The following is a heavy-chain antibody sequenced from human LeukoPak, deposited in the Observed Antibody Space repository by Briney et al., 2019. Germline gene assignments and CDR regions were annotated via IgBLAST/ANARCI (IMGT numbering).Heavy chain of an antibody. D-gene: IGHD5-12*01. V-gene: IGHV3-11*01. CDR2: ISSSGSTI. J-gene: IGHJ3*02. CDR1: ALTFSDYY. CDR3: ARVLGYDIGGDAFDI. Sequence: GGSLRLSCAASALTFSDYYMSWIRQAPGKGLEWVSYISSSGSTIYYADSVKGRFTISRDNAKNSLYLQMNSLRAEDTAVYYCARVLGYDIGGDAFDIWGQGTMVTVSS.